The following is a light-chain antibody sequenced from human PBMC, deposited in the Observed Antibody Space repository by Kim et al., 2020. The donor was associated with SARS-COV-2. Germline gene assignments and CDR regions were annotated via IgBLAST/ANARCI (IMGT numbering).Light chain of an antibody. Sequence: QPVLTQPPSVSAAPGQKVTISCSGSSSNIGNNYVSWYQQLPGTAPKLLIYDNNKRPSGIPDRFSGSKSGTSATLGITGLQTGDEADYYCGTWDSSLSVRVFGGGTQLTVL. J-gene: IGLJ3*02. CDR2: DNN. CDR1: SSNIGNNY. V-gene: IGLV1-51*01. CDR3: GTWDSSLSVRV.